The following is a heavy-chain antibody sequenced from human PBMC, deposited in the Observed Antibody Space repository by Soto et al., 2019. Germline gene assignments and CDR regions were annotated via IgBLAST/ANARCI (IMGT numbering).Heavy chain of an antibody. V-gene: IGHV3-23*01. CDR1: GFTFGSYA. D-gene: IGHD3-9*01. J-gene: IGHJ4*02. CDR3: AREDFDWLSVPGDY. Sequence: GGSLILSCAASGFTFGSYAMSWVRQAPGKGLEWVSAICGSGGSTYYADSVKGRFTISRDNSKNTLYLQMNSLRAEDTAVYYCAREDFDWLSVPGDYWGQGTLVTVSS. CDR2: ICGSGGST.